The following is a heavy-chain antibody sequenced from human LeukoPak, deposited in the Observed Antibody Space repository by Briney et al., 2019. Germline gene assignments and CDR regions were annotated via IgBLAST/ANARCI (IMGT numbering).Heavy chain of an antibody. CDR2: IYYTGSA. V-gene: IGHV4-31*03. J-gene: IGHJ4*02. Sequence: SETLSLTCTVSGGSLRNGAFYWSWIRQHPGKGREWIGYIYYTGSAYYNPSLKSRVTLSVDTSKSQFSLTLRSVTAADTAVYYCARDSGSSGPDYWGQGILVTVSS. CDR1: GGSLRNGAFY. D-gene: IGHD6-19*01. CDR3: ARDSGSSGPDY.